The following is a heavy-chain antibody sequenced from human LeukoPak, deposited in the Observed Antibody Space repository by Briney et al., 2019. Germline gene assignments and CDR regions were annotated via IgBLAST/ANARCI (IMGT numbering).Heavy chain of an antibody. CDR2: IYTSGST. D-gene: IGHD1-26*01. Sequence: SETLSLTCTVSGGSITSDSHFWGWIRQPAGKGLEWIGRIYTSGSTNYNPSLKSRVTMSVDTSKNQFSLKLSSVTAADTAVYYCARSRGIVGAIDWFDPWGQGTLVTVSS. J-gene: IGHJ5*02. CDR1: GGSITSDSHF. V-gene: IGHV4-61*02. CDR3: ARSRGIVGAIDWFDP.